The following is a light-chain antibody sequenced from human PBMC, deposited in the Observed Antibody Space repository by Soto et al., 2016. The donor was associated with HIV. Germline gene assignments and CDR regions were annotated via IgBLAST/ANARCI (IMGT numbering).Light chain of an antibody. Sequence: DIQMTQSPSSLSASVGDRVIITCRASQTIRKYLNWYQQKPGKAPVLLISTTSSLQSGVASRFSGSGSGAEFTLTISNLQPEDFATYYCQQSYSTPTWTFGQGTKVEIK. J-gene: IGKJ1*01. CDR1: QTIRKY. CDR2: TTS. CDR3: QQSYSTPTWT. V-gene: IGKV1-39*01.